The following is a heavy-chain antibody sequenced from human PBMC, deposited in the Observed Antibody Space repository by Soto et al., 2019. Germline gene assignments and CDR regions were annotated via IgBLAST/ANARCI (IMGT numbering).Heavy chain of an antibody. CDR1: GFTFSDSW. J-gene: IGHJ4*02. CDR2: VNEHGTDS. CDR3: ARVAVVTRGIDY. D-gene: IGHD6-19*01. Sequence: GGSLRRSCVASGFTFSDSWMHWVRQAPGKGLVWVSRVNEHGTDSNYADSVKGRFTISRDNAKNTVYLQMNGLRAEDTAVYYCARVAVVTRGIDYWGQGTLVTVSS. V-gene: IGHV3-74*01.